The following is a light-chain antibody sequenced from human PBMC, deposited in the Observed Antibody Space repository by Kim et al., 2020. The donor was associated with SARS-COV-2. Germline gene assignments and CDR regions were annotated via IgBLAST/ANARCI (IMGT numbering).Light chain of an antibody. CDR3: QRSSNWPPVT. Sequence: SPVERAPLSCMAGQSFSSQFAWYQQKPGQAPSLLIYDASNRATGIPARFSGSGSRTDFTLTISGVEPEDFAVYYRQRSSNWPPVTFCQGTKVDIK. CDR1: QSFSSQ. J-gene: IGKJ1*01. CDR2: DAS. V-gene: IGKV3-11*01.